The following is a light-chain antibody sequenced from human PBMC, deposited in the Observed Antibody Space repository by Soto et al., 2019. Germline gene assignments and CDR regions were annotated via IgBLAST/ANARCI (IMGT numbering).Light chain of an antibody. Sequence: VRTQCASHLFVSPWGRESLSCRASQSVSSSYLAWYQQKPGQAPRLLIYGASSRATGIPVILGDSGFGTGSALSVSRLEPADFAVSYCQPYGSSTWTLGPGTKVDIK. V-gene: IGKV3-20*01. CDR2: GAS. CDR1: QSVSSSY. CDR3: QPYGSSTWT. J-gene: IGKJ1*01.